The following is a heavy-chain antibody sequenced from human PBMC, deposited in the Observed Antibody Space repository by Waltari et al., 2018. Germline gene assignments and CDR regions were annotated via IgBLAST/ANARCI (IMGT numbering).Heavy chain of an antibody. CDR1: GFTVSSDY. CDR2: IYSGGST. V-gene: IGHV3-66*02. CDR3: ARWAGPYGSGSYIVY. D-gene: IGHD3-10*01. J-gene: IGHJ4*02. Sequence: EVQLLESGGGLVQPGGSRSLSCAASGFTVSSDYMSWVRPAPGNGLEWVSVIYSGGSTYYADSVKGRFTISRDNSKNTLYLQMNSLRAEDTAVYYCARWAGPYGSGSYIVYWGQGTLVTVSS.